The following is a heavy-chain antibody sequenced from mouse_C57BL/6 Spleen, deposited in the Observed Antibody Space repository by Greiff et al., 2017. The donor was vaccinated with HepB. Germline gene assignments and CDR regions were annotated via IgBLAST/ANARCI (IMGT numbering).Heavy chain of an antibody. J-gene: IGHJ1*03. D-gene: IGHD2-3*01. CDR2: ISSGGSYT. CDR3: ARQSYDYLDV. Sequence: EVHLVESGGDLVKPGGSLKLSCAASGFTFSSYGMSWVRQTPDKRLEWVATISSGGSYTYYPDSVKGRFTISRDNAKNTLYLQMSSLKSEDTAMYYCARQSYDYLDVWGTGTTVTVSS. V-gene: IGHV5-6*01. CDR1: GFTFSSYG.